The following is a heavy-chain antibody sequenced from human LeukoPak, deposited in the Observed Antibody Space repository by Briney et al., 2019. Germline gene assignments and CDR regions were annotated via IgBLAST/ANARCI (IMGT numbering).Heavy chain of an antibody. CDR2: IYTSGST. V-gene: IGHV4-61*02. Sequence: SETLSLTCIVSGGSTSTGDYYWSWIRQPAGKGLEWIGRIYTSGSTNYNPSLKSRVTISVDTSKNQFSLKLSSVTAADTAVYYCARETRIWFDPWGQGTLVAVSS. D-gene: IGHD1/OR15-1a*01. J-gene: IGHJ5*02. CDR1: GGSTSTGDYY. CDR3: ARETRIWFDP.